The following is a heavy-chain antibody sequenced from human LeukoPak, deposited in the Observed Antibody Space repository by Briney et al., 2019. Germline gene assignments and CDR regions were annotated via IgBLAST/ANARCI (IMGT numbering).Heavy chain of an antibody. J-gene: IGHJ6*03. Sequence: SETLSLTCAVYGGSFSGYYWSWIRQPPGKGLEWIGEINHSGSTKYNPSLKSRVTISVDTSKNQFSLKLSSVTAADMAVYYCARVGYCGGDCYSGDYYYYMDVWGKATTVTVSS. CDR2: INHSGST. CDR3: ARVGYCGGDCYSGDYYYYMDV. V-gene: IGHV4-34*01. CDR1: GGSFSGYY. D-gene: IGHD2-21*02.